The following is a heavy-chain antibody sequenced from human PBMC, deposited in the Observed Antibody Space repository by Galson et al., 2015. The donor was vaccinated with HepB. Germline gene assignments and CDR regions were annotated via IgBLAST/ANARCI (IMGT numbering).Heavy chain of an antibody. CDR2: ISVSGGST. CDR1: GFTFSSYA. CDR3: AKGGPLGFGEPSPFDI. J-gene: IGHJ3*02. Sequence: SLRLSCAASGFTFSSYAMSWVRHAPGKGLEWVSAISVSGGSTYYAYSVKGRFTIPRDNSKNTLYLQKTSLRAEDAAVYYCAKGGPLGFGEPSPFDIWGQGTMVTVSS. V-gene: IGHV3-23*01. D-gene: IGHD3-10*01.